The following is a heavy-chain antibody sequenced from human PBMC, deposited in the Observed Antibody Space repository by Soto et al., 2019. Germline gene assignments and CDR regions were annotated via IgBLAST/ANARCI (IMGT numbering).Heavy chain of an antibody. CDR1: GGTFSNYA. Sequence: SVKVSCKASGGTFSNYAISWVRQAPGQGLEWMGGIIPIFGTPNYAQKSQGRVTITADKSTSTAYMEVRNLRSDDTAVYYCARGWETVGSTTPFAYWGQGTLVTVSS. J-gene: IGHJ4*02. V-gene: IGHV1-69*06. CDR3: ARGWETVGSTTPFAY. CDR2: IIPIFGTP. D-gene: IGHD1-26*01.